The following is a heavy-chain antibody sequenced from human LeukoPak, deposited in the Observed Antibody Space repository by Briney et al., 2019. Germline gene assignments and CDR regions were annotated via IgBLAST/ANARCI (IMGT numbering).Heavy chain of an antibody. CDR1: GYTFTSYY. CDR2: INPSGGST. CDR3: TQYRGASDYFDAFDV. Sequence: GASVKVSCKASGYTFTSYYMHWVRQAPGQGLEWMGIINPSGGSTSYAQKFQGRVTMTRDTSTSTVYMELSSLRSEDTAVYYCTQYRGASDYFDAFDVWGQGTMVTVSS. V-gene: IGHV1-46*03. D-gene: IGHD5-12*01. J-gene: IGHJ3*01.